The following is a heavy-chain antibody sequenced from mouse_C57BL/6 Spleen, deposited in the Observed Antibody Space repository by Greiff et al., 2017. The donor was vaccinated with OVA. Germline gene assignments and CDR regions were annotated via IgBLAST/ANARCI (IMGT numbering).Heavy chain of an antibody. V-gene: IGHV1-15*01. CDR3: TKALLGRSLALFAY. Sequence: QVQLQQSGAELVRPGASVTLSCKASGYTFTDYEMHWVKQTPVHGLEWIGAIDPETGGTAYNQKFKGKAILTADKSSSTAYMEIRSLTSEDSAVYYCTKALLGRSLALFAYWGQVTLVTVSA. D-gene: IGHD4-1*01. CDR2: IDPETGGT. J-gene: IGHJ3*01. CDR1: GYTFTDYE.